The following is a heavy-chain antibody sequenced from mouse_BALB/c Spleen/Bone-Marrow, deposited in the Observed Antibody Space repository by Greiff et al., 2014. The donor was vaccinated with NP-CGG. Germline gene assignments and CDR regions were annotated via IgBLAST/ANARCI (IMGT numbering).Heavy chain of an antibody. Sequence: VQLQQPGAELVMPGASVKMSCKASGYTFTDYWMHWVKQRPGQGLEWIGAIDTSDSYTSYNQKFKGKATLTVDESSSTAYMQLSSLTSEDSAVYYCARDYYGRGWYFDVWGAGTTVTVSS. J-gene: IGHJ1*01. CDR3: ARDYYGRGWYFDV. D-gene: IGHD1-1*01. CDR2: IDTSDSYT. V-gene: IGHV1-69*01. CDR1: GYTFTDYW.